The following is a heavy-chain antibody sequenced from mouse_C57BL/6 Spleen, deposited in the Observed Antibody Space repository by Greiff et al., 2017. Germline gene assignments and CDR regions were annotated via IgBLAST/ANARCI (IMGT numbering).Heavy chain of an antibody. D-gene: IGHD2-3*01. J-gene: IGHJ1*03. CDR2: IYPRDGST. CDR1: GYTFTDHT. CDR3: ASPDGYHNGWYFDV. V-gene: IGHV1-78*01. Sequence: QVQLQQSDAELVKPGASVKISCKASGYTFTDHTIHWMKQRPEQGLEWIGYIYPRDGSTKYNEKFKGKATLTADKSSSTAYMQLTSLTSEDSAVYFCASPDGYHNGWYFDVWGTGTTVTVSS.